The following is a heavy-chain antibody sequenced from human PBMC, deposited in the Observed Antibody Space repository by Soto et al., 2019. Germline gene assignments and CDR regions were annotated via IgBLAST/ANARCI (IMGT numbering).Heavy chain of an antibody. J-gene: IGHJ4*02. V-gene: IGHV1-18*01. CDR2: ISAYNGNT. D-gene: IGHD2-15*01. CDR1: GYTFTSYG. Sequence: QVQLVQSGAEVKKPGASVKVSCKASGYTFTSYGISWVRQAPGQGLEWMGWISAYNGNTNYAQKLQGRVTMTTDTTTSTAYMELRSLGSDDTAVYYCARDWRRKLVVVAGPTDYWGQGTLVTVSS. CDR3: ARDWRRKLVVVAGPTDY.